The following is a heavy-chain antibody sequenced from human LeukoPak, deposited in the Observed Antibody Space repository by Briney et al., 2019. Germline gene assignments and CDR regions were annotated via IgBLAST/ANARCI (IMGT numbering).Heavy chain of an antibody. Sequence: PSETLSLTCAVYGGSFSGYHWTWIRQPPGKGLDWIGEINDSGSPIYNPSLRNRVTISVDMSKNQFSLKLSSVTAADTAVYYCASQDSSGWYRNWFDPWGQGTLVTVSS. CDR2: INDSGSP. CDR1: GGSFSGYH. J-gene: IGHJ5*02. V-gene: IGHV4-34*01. CDR3: ASQDSSGWYRNWFDP. D-gene: IGHD6-19*01.